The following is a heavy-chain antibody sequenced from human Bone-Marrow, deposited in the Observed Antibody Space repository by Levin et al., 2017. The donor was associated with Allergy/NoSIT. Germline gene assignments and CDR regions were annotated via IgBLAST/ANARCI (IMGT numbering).Heavy chain of an antibody. CDR2: ISSSGSDM. CDR1: GFTFRIYS. Sequence: GGSLRLSCTVSGFTFRIYSINWVRQAPGKGLEWVSSISSSGSDMYYVDSVKGRFTISRDNAKNSLTLQMNSLRAEDTAVYYCASGIIGDVRVAHKEAFDIWGQGTMVSVSS. D-gene: IGHD2-8*02. V-gene: IGHV3-21*01. CDR3: ASGIIGDVRVAHKEAFDI. J-gene: IGHJ3*02.